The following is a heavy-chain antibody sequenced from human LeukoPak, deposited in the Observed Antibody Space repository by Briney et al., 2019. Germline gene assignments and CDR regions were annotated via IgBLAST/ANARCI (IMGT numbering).Heavy chain of an antibody. CDR3: ARHVAAPTWKEFDY. J-gene: IGHJ4*02. CDR2: FYPRDSQI. D-gene: IGHD1-1*01. V-gene: IGHV5-51*01. CDR1: GYTFNDYW. Sequence: GESLRISCKGSGYTFNDYWIGWVRQMPGKGLEWMGIFYPRDSQIIYSPSFQGQVTISADKSISTAYLQWSSLKASDTAIYYCARHVAAPTWKEFDYWGQGTLVTVSS.